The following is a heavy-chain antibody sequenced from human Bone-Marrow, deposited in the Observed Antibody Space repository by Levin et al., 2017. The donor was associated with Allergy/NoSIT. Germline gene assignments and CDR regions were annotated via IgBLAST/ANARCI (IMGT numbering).Heavy chain of an antibody. D-gene: IGHD2-15*01. J-gene: IGHJ4*02. CDR3: ARIRVEVPIVDYFDH. CDR1: GVSISSHY. V-gene: IGHV4-59*08. Sequence: SQTLSLSCTVSGVSISSHYWSWVRQPPGKGLEYIGYISYSGITNYNPSPKSRLTISKDTSTNQFSLPLTSVTAADPAVYFCARIRVEVPIVDYFDHWGQGTLITVSS. CDR2: ISYSGIT.